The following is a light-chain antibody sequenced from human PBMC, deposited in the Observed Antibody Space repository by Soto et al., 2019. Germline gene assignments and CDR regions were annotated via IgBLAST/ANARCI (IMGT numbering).Light chain of an antibody. CDR1: QSVSSSY. CDR2: GTS. J-gene: IGKJ1*01. Sequence: IGLTQSPGTLSLSPGERATLSCRASQSVSSSYLAWYQQKPGQAPSLLIYGTSSRATGIPDRFSGSGSGTDFTLTISRLEPEDFAVYYCQQYGSSTWTFGQGTKV. V-gene: IGKV3-20*01. CDR3: QQYGSSTWT.